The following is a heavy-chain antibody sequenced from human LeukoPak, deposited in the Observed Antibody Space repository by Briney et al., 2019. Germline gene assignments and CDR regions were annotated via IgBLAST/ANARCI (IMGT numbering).Heavy chain of an antibody. CDR2: INHSGST. CDR1: GGSFSGYY. D-gene: IGHD4/OR15-4a*01. CDR3: ARGVGVLRPYYFDY. Sequence: PSETLSLTCADYGGSFSGYYWSWIRQPPGKGVKWIGEINHSGSTNYNPSLKSRVTISVDTSKNQFSLKLSSVTAADTAVYYCARGVGVLRPYYFDYWGQGTLVTVSS. V-gene: IGHV4-34*01. J-gene: IGHJ4*02.